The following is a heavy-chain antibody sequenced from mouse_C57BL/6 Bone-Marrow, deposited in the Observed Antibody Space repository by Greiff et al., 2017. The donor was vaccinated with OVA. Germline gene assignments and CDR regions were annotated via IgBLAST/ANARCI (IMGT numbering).Heavy chain of an antibody. CDR3: ARSIYYDTHD. CDR2: IGPGSGST. Sequence: LVESGAELVKPGASVKISCKASGYTFIDYYINWVKQRPGQGLEWIGKIGPGSGSTYYNEKLKGKATLTADKSFSTAYMQFSNLTSEDSAVYFRARSIYYDTHDGGKGTTLTVSS. J-gene: IGHJ2*01. D-gene: IGHD2-4*01. V-gene: IGHV1-77*01. CDR1: GYTFIDYY.